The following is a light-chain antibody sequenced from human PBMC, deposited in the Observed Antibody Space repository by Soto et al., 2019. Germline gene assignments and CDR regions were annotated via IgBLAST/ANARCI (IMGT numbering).Light chain of an antibody. CDR3: QQSYSPPRT. J-gene: IGKJ1*01. CDR1: QSVVTN. CDR2: GAS. V-gene: IGKV3D-15*01. Sequence: ESVITQSPVTLSLSPGEPPTLSFRASQSVVTNLDWYQQKPGQAPSLLIYGASARDTGIPARFSGSGSGTDFTLTISSLQPEDFATYCCQQSYSPPRTFGQGTKVDIK.